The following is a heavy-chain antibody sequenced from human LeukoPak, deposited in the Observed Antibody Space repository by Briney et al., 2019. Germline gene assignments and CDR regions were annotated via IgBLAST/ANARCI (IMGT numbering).Heavy chain of an antibody. J-gene: IGHJ6*02. CDR1: GFTFGSYA. Sequence: PGGPLRLSCVVSGFTFGSYAMNWVRQAPGKGLEWVSSISGNCYYTNTADCVKGRSTISRDNSKNTLYLKMNSLRAEDTALYFCAKDQVADAAYYYYGMDVWGQGTTVTVSS. CDR3: AKDQVADAAYYYYGMDV. D-gene: IGHD6-13*01. CDR2: ISGNCYYT. V-gene: IGHV3-23*01.